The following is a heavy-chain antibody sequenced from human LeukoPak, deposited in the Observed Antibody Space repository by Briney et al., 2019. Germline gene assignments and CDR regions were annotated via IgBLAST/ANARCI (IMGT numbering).Heavy chain of an antibody. CDR1: GFTFSSYE. Sequence: GGSLRLSCAASGFTFSSYEMNWVRQAPGKGLEWVSYISSSGSTICYADSVKGRFTISRDNAKNSLYLQMNSLRAEDTAVYYCMTYYYGSGSGGAWFDPWGQGTLVTVSS. J-gene: IGHJ5*02. CDR2: ISSSGSTI. V-gene: IGHV3-48*03. D-gene: IGHD3-10*01. CDR3: MTYYYGSGSGGAWFDP.